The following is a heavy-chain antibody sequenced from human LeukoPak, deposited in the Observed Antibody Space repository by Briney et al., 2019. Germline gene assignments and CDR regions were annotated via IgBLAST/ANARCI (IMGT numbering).Heavy chain of an antibody. CDR2: ISSSSSYI. CDR1: GFTFSSYS. D-gene: IGHD3-10*01. J-gene: IGHJ3*02. Sequence: GGSLRLSCSASGFTFSSYSMNWVRQAPGKGLEWVSSISSSSSYIYYADSVKGRFTISRDNAKNSLYLQMNSLRAEDTAVYYCARFEKYYYGSGSYWYAFDIWGQGTMVTVSS. V-gene: IGHV3-21*04. CDR3: ARFEKYYYGSGSYWYAFDI.